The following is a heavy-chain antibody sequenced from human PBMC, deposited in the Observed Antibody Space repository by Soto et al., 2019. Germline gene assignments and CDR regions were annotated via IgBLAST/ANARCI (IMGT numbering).Heavy chain of an antibody. CDR3: AKETSSTWFLLDY. CDR2: ISGSAGST. D-gene: IGHD6-13*01. V-gene: IGHV3-23*01. Sequence: HPGGSLRLSCAASGFTFSNYAMSWVRQAPGKGLEWVSSISGSAGSTFYADFVRGRFTISRDNSKNTLFLQMNSLRAEDTAVYYCAKETSSTWFLLDYWGQGTLVTVSS. J-gene: IGHJ4*02. CDR1: GFTFSNYA.